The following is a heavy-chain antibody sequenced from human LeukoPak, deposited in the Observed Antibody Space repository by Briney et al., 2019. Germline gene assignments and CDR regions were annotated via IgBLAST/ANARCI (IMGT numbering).Heavy chain of an antibody. CDR1: GYPFTTYE. V-gene: IGHV1-8*01. D-gene: IGHD1-14*01. Sequence: ASVNVSCKTSGYPFTTYEINWVRQAAGQGLEWMGWVHPNSGNTAYAQKFQGRVTMTRDTSLSTTYMELSGLRSDDTAVYFCARGPRNDPWGQGTLVTVSS. CDR3: ARGPRNDP. CDR2: VHPNSGNT. J-gene: IGHJ5*02.